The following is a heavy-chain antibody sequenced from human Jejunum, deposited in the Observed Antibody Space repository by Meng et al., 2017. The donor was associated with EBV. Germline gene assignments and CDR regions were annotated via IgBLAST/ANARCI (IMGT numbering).Heavy chain of an antibody. CDR1: EDTITGYYY. J-gene: IGHJ4*02. D-gene: IGHD6-13*01. Sequence: VQQAACRAEVNKPGASMKVSCNASEDTITGYYYMHWVRQAPGQGLEWMGRINPYTGGTNYAQKVQGRVTMTRDTSNNTTYMEVNSLRSDDTAVYFCARDGYSSGWYYWGQGTLVTVSS. CDR3: ARDGYSSGWYY. CDR2: INPYTGGT. V-gene: IGHV1-2*06.